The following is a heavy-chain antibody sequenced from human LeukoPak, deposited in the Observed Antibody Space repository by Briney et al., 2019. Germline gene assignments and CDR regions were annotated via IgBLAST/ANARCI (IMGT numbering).Heavy chain of an antibody. CDR2: ISVSGNT. CDR1: GFTLSSYA. CDR3: AKHGLPLVVISAPLDY. J-gene: IGHJ4*02. Sequence: GGSLRLSCAASGFTLSSYAMSWVRQAPGKGLEWVSAISVSGNTYHADSVKGRFTISRDSSKNTVYLQMNSLRAEDTAVYYCAKHGLPLVVISAPLDYWGQGTLVTVAS. D-gene: IGHD2-15*01. V-gene: IGHV3-23*01.